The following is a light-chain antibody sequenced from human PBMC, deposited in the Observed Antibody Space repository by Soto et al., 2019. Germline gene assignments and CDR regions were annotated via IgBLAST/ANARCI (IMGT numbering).Light chain of an antibody. CDR2: GAS. CDR1: QGISTY. CDR3: QQLNNYCYA. Sequence: DIQLTQSPSFLSASVGDRVTITCRASQGISTYLAWYLQRPGKAPKLLIYGASTLHSGVPSRFSGSGSGTEFTLTISSLQSEDFGIYYCQQLNNYCYAFGRGTKLETK. J-gene: IGKJ2*01. V-gene: IGKV1-9*01.